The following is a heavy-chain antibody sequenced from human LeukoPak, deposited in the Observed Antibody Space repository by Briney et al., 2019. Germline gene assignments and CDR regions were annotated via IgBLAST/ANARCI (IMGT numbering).Heavy chain of an antibody. CDR2: INEYGNTI. CDR3: VGDLILVWTPGVDFDH. CDR1: GFTFSNYW. D-gene: IGHD3-10*01. J-gene: IGHJ4*02. Sequence: GGSLRLSCAASGFTFSNYWMHWVRQAPGKGLEWVSHINEYGNTINYADSVKGRFTISRENARNTLFLQMNSLTPEDTAVYYCVGDLILVWTPGVDFDHWGQGTLVTVSS. V-gene: IGHV3-74*01.